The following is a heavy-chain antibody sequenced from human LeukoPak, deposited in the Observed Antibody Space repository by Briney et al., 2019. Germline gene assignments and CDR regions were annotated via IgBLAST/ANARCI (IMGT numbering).Heavy chain of an antibody. J-gene: IGHJ4*02. CDR1: GFTFSSYA. V-gene: IGHV3-23*05. CDR3: TRELAAEY. CDR2: IFNSGSNT. Sequence: GGSLRLSCAASGFTFSSYAMSWVRQAPGKGLEWISGIFNSGSNTFYANSVEGRFTIFRDNSQNTLYLQMKSLRVEDTAVYYCTRELAAEYWGQGALVTVSS. D-gene: IGHD1-1*01.